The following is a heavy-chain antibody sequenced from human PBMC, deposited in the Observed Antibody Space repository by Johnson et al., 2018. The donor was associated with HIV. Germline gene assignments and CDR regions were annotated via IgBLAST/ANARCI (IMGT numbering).Heavy chain of an antibody. J-gene: IGHJ3*01. D-gene: IGHD1-26*01. V-gene: IGHV3-30-3*01. CDR2: ISYDGSNK. Sequence: QVQLVESGGGVVQPGRSLRLSCAASGFTFTFYAMHWVRQAPGKGLEWVAVISYDGSNKYYADSVKGRFTISRDNSKNTLYLQMNSLRDEDTAVYYCVTADRGSAWGQGTTVTVSS. CDR3: VTADRGSA. CDR1: GFTFTFYA.